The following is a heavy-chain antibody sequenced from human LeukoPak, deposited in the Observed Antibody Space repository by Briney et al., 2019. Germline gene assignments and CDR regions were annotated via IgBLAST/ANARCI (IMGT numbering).Heavy chain of an antibody. J-gene: IGHJ6*02. CDR2: IYYSGST. CDR1: GGSISSSSYY. V-gene: IGHV4-39*01. CDR3: ARLDTYNYYYGMDV. Sequence: SETLSLTCTVSGGSISSSSYYWGWIRQPPGKGLEWIGNIYYSGSTYYNSSLKSRVTISVDTSKNQFSLKLSSVTAADTAVYYCARLDTYNYYYGMDVWGQGTTVTVSS. D-gene: IGHD5-18*01.